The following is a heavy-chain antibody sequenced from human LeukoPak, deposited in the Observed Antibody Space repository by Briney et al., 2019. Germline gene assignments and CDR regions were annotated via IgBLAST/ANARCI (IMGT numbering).Heavy chain of an antibody. CDR2: TYYRSKWYN. Sequence: PSQTLSLTCAISGDSVSSNSAAWNWIRQSASRGLEWLGRTYYRSKWYNDYATSVRGRITINPDTSKNHFSLQLNSVTPEDTAVYYCARDTGGWYTGFDYWGQGTLVTVSS. J-gene: IGHJ4*02. CDR3: ARDTGGWYTGFDY. D-gene: IGHD6-19*01. CDR1: GDSVSSNSAA. V-gene: IGHV6-1*01.